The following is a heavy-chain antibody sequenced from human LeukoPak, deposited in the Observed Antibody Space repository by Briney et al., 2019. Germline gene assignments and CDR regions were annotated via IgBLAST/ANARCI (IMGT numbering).Heavy chain of an antibody. CDR3: ARVYYYGSGRIYYYYYGMDV. CDR1: GYTFTSYG. CDR2: ISAYNGNT. D-gene: IGHD3-10*01. J-gene: IGHJ6*02. Sequence: ASVKVSCKASGYTFTSYGISWVRQAPGQGLEWMGWISAYNGNTNYAQKLQGRVTMTTDTSTSTAYMELRSLRSDDTAVYYCARVYYYGSGRIYYYYYGMDVWGQGTTVTVSS. V-gene: IGHV1-18*01.